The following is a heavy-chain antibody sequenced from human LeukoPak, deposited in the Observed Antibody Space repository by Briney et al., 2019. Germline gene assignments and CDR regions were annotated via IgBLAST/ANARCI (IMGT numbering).Heavy chain of an antibody. Sequence: SGPTLVNPTQTLTLTCTFSGFSLSTSGVGVGWIRQPPGKALQWLALIYWDDEEYYSPSLKSRLSISRDTSRNQVVLTMTNMDPLDTGTYFCAHSYYFGSRSYYNVWFAPWGLGTLVSVSS. CDR2: IYWDDEE. V-gene: IGHV2-5*02. D-gene: IGHD3-10*01. CDR3: AHSYYFGSRSYYNVWFAP. CDR1: GFSLSTSGVG. J-gene: IGHJ5*02.